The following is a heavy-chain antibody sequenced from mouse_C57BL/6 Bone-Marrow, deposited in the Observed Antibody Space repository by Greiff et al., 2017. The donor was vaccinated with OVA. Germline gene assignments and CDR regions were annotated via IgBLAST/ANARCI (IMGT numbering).Heavy chain of an antibody. CDR2: IYPGNSDT. CDR3: ARGYGNSVYFDY. D-gene: IGHD2-10*02. J-gene: IGHJ2*01. Sequence: VHVKQSGPVLARPGASVKMSCKTSGYTFTSYWMNWVKQRPGQGLEWIGAIYPGNSDTSYNQKFKGKATLTAVTSTSTAYMELSSLPNEYSAVYYCARGYGNSVYFDYWGQGTTLTVTA. V-gene: IGHV1-5*01. CDR1: GYTFTSYW.